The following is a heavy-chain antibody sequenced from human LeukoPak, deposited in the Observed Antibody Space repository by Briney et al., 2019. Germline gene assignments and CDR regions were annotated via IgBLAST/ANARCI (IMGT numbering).Heavy chain of an antibody. D-gene: IGHD1-26*01. V-gene: IGHV5-51*01. CDR2: IYPGDSDT. CDR1: GYSFTSYW. CDR3: ARGSGSYHTAYMN. Sequence: NLGDSLKISCKGSGYSFTSYWIGWVRQMPGKGLEWMGIIYPGDSDTRYSPSLQGQVTISADKSLSTAYLQWSSLKASDTAMYYCARGSGSYHTAYMNWGQGSPVTVSS. J-gene: IGHJ4*02.